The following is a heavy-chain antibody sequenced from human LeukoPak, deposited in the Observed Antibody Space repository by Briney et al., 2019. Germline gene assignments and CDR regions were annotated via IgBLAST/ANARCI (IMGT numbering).Heavy chain of an antibody. J-gene: IGHJ4*02. V-gene: IGHV1-69*13. D-gene: IGHD6-13*01. CDR2: IIPIFGTA. Sequence: GASVKVSCKASGGTFSSYAISWLRQAPGQGLEWMGGIIPIFGTANYAQKFQGRVTITADESTSTAYMELSSLRSEDTAVYYCARSGSSSWYWKFDYWGQGTLVTVSS. CDR1: GGTFSSYA. CDR3: ARSGSSSWYWKFDY.